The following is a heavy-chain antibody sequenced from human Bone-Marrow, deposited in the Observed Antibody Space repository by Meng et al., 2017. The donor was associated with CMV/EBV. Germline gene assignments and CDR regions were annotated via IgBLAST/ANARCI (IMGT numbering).Heavy chain of an antibody. CDR2: INHSGST. V-gene: IGHV4-34*01. Sequence: SEILSLTCAVYGGSFSGYYWSWIRQPPGKGLEWIGEINHSGSTNYNPSLKSRVTISVDTSKNQFSLKLSSVTAADTAVYYCARGVRQWLADGFDPWGQGNLVTVDS. CDR3: ARGVRQWLADGFDP. J-gene: IGHJ5*02. CDR1: GGSFSGYY. D-gene: IGHD6-19*01.